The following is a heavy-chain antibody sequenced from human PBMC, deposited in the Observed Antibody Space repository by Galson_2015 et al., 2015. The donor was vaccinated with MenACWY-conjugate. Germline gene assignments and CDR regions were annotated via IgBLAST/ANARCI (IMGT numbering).Heavy chain of an antibody. CDR2: INPNSGGT. Sequence: QAPGQGLEWMGWINPNSGGTNYAQKFQGWVTMTRDTSISTAYMELSRLRSDDTAVYYCARDPGGIAAAGYYYYYGMDVWGQGTTVTVS. J-gene: IGHJ6*02. CDR3: ARDPGGIAAAGYYYYYGMDV. V-gene: IGHV1-2*04. D-gene: IGHD6-13*01.